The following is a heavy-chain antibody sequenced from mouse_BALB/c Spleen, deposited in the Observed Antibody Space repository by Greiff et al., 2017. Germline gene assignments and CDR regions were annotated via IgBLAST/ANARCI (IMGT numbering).Heavy chain of an antibody. J-gene: IGHJ2*01. CDR2: ISTYYGDA. CDR1: GYTFTDYA. V-gene: IGHV1S137*01. Sequence: QVQLKESGAELVRPGVSVKISCKGSGYTFTDYAMHWVKQSHAKSLEWIGVISTYYGDASYNQKFKGKATMTVDKSSSTAYMELARLTSEDSAIYYCAREEGSYYFDYWGQGTTLTVSS. CDR3: AREEGSYYFDY.